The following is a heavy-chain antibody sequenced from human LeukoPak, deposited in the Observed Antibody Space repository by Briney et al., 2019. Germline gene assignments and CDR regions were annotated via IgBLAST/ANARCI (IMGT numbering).Heavy chain of an antibody. J-gene: IGHJ4*02. CDR1: GGSISSYY. CDR2: IYYSGST. V-gene: IGHV4-59*01. Sequence: SETLSLTCTVSGGSISSYYWSWIRQPPGKGLEWIGYIYYSGSTNYNPSLKSRVTIPVDTSKNQFSLKLSSVTAADTAVYYCARVLAAAGIVFDYWGQGTLVTVSS. D-gene: IGHD6-13*01. CDR3: ARVLAAAGIVFDY.